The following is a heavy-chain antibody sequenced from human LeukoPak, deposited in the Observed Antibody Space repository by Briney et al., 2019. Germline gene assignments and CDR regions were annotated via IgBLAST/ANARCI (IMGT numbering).Heavy chain of an antibody. Sequence: ASVKVSCKASGYTFTSYGISWVRQAPGQGLEWMGWISAYNGNTNYAQKLQGRVTMTTDTSTSTAYMELRSLSSDDTAVHYCARNSVGPPHSPYNWFDPWGQGTLVTVSS. CDR1: GYTFTSYG. D-gene: IGHD4-23*01. V-gene: IGHV1-18*01. J-gene: IGHJ5*02. CDR3: ARNSVGPPHSPYNWFDP. CDR2: ISAYNGNT.